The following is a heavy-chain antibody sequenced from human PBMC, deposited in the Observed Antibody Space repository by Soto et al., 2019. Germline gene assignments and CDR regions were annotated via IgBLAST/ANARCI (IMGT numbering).Heavy chain of an antibody. CDR1: GDNFKTNV. CDR2: TIPALGKT. J-gene: IGHJ6*02. Sequence: GASVKVSCKTSGDNFKTNVFTWVRQAPGQGLEWMGGTIPALGKTHYIDKFQGRATSTVDDATRTVYMEVRDLTSEDTAIYYCARGPFRPSSMDVWGQGTTVTVSS. CDR3: ARGPFRPSSMDV. D-gene: IGHD3-10*01. V-gene: IGHV1-69*10.